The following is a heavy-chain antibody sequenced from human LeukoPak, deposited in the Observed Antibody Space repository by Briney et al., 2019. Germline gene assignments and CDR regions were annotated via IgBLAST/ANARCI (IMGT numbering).Heavy chain of an antibody. D-gene: IGHD5/OR15-5a*01. CDR2: ISSSGSNT. V-gene: IGHV3-23*01. CDR3: ARGDGVYVY. CDR1: GFTFASYA. Sequence: PGGSLRLSCAASGFTFASYAMSWVRQAPGKGLEWVSSISSSGSNTSYADSVKGRFTISRDNSKNTVYLQMNSLRVEDTAVYYCARGDGVYVYWGQGTLVTVSS. J-gene: IGHJ4*02.